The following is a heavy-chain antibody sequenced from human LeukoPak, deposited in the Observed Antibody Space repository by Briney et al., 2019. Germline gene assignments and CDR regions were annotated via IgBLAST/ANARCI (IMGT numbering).Heavy chain of an antibody. V-gene: IGHV3-66*01. CDR3: ASGIQLWLFDY. CDR1: GFTVSSNY. CDR2: IYSGGST. Sequence: GGSLRLSCAASGFTVSSNYISWVRQAPGKGLEWVSVIYSGGSTYYADSVKGRFTISRDNSKNTLYLQMNSLRAEDTAVYYCASGIQLWLFDYWGQGTLVTVSS. J-gene: IGHJ4*02. D-gene: IGHD5-18*01.